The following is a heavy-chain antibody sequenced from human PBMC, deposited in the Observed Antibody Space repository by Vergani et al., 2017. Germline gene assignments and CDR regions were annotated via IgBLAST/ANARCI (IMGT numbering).Heavy chain of an antibody. CDR2: IYYDGSKK. Sequence: QVQLVESGGGVVQPGRSLRLSCTSSGFTFSTYAMHWVRQAPGKGLEWVAIIYYDGSKKYYADSVKGRFTISRDNSRNTLHLLMSSLRAEDTAIYYCVREGSYCGSTTCRNPSYVYYYHMDVWGEGTTVTVSS. CDR3: VREGSYCGSTTCRNPSYVYYYHMDV. J-gene: IGHJ6*03. CDR1: GFTFSTYA. V-gene: IGHV3-33*01. D-gene: IGHD2-21*01.